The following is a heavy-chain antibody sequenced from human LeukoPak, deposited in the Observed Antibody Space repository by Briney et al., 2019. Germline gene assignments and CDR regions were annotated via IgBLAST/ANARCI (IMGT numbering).Heavy chain of an antibody. V-gene: IGHV1-18*01. CDR2: ISAYNGNT. D-gene: IGHD2-15*01. CDR3: ARDKGMVGYCSGGSCYWPFAY. Sequence: ASVKVSCKTSGYTFISYGISWVRQAPGQGLEWMGWISAYNGNTNYAQKFQGRVSMTTDTSTSTAYMELRSLRADDTAVYHWARDKGMVGYCSGGSCYWPFAYWGQGTLVIVSS. CDR1: GYTFISYG. J-gene: IGHJ4*02.